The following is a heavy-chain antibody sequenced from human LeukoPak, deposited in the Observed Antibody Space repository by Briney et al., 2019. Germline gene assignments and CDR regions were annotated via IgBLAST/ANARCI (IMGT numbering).Heavy chain of an antibody. CDR3: AKDVRYFDWLGEGFDY. CDR1: GFTFSSYG. V-gene: IGHV3-30*02. J-gene: IGHJ4*02. Sequence: GGSLRLSCAASGFTFSSYGMHWVRQAPGKGLEWVAFIRYDGSNKYYADSVKGRFTISRDNSKNTLYLQMNSLRAEDTAVYYCAKDVRYFDWLGEGFDYWGQGTLVTVSS. D-gene: IGHD3-9*01. CDR2: IRYDGSNK.